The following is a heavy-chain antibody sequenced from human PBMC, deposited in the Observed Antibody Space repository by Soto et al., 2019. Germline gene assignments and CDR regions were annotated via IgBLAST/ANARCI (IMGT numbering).Heavy chain of an antibody. D-gene: IGHD4-17*01. CDR2: IGTIGDT. V-gene: IGHV3-13*01. CDR3: VRGQEVGAHFFDF. CDR1: GFTFRSFD. Sequence: PGGSLRLSCEVSGFTFRSFDFHWVRQPPGKGLEWVATIGTIGDTYYPVSVKGRSTVSRENANSSVSLQMHSLRVEDTAVYFCVRGQEVGAHFFDFWGQGAPVTVS. J-gene: IGHJ4*02.